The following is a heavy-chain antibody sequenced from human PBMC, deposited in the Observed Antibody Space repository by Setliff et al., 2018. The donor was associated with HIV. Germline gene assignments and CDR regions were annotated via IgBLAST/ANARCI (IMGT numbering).Heavy chain of an antibody. CDR1: GYSISTGYD. V-gene: IGHV4-38-2*02. J-gene: IGHJ4*02. Sequence: PSETLSLTCSVSGYSISTGYDWGWIRQPPGKGLEWIGNIYRDGTTHYNPSLQSRVTISLDMPKNQISLRLTPLTAADTAVYYCARLTTTYYYDSSAYYHPVWGQGTLVTVSS. D-gene: IGHD3-22*01. CDR3: ARLTTTYYYDSSAYYHPV. CDR2: IYRDGTT.